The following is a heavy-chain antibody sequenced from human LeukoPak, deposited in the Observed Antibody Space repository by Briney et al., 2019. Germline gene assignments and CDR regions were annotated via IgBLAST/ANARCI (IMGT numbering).Heavy chain of an antibody. V-gene: IGHV3-11*01. CDR2: ISSSGSTI. CDR3: AGQSSSWYFDY. D-gene: IGHD6-13*01. Sequence: GGSLRLSCAASGFTFSDYYMSWIRQAPGKGLEWVSYISSSGSTIYYADSVKGRFTISRDNAKNSLYLQMNSLRAEDTAVYYCAGQSSSWYFDYWGQGTPVTVSS. J-gene: IGHJ4*02. CDR1: GFTFSDYY.